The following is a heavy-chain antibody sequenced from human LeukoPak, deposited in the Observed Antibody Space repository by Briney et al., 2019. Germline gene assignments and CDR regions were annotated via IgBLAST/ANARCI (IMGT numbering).Heavy chain of an antibody. D-gene: IGHD6-13*01. J-gene: IGHJ5*02. CDR2: ISYDGNNK. CDR1: GFTFSSYV. CDR3: ARSTPYSSSWPNWFDP. Sequence: GGSLRLSCAASGFTFSSYVMHWVRQAPGKGLEWVAGISYDGNNKYYAESVKGRFTISRDNSKNTLYLQMNSLRAEDTAVYYCARSTPYSSSWPNWFDPWGQGTLVTVSS. V-gene: IGHV3-30*03.